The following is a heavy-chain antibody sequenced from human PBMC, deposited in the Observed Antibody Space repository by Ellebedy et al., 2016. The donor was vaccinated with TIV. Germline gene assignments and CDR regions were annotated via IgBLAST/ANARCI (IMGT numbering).Heavy chain of an antibody. CDR2: IYNTGST. D-gene: IGHD1-1*01. J-gene: IGHJ2*01. V-gene: IGHV4-59*01. Sequence: PSETLSLTCTVSGDSISSYYWSWIRQPPGKGLQGIGYIYNTGSTNYNPSLKSRVTISVDTSKNQFSLKLYSVTAADTAMYYCAREPAYKVTTGTTGWYFDLWGRGTSVTVSS. CDR1: GDSISSYY. CDR3: AREPAYKVTTGTTGWYFDL.